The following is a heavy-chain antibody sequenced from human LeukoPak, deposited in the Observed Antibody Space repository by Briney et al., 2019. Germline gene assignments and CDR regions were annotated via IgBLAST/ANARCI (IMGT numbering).Heavy chain of an antibody. V-gene: IGHV3-48*04. CDR1: GLTFSSYS. D-gene: IGHD4-17*01. Sequence: PGGTLRLSRAASGLTFSSYSMNWVRQAPAKGREWVSYLSRGNSNIYYADSAKGRFPISRDNAKNSLFLQMKTLSVQHTRVYYCARDSPIAYGVPGEASSDYWGQGNLVTVS. J-gene: IGHJ4*02. CDR2: LSRGNSNI. CDR3: ARDSPIAYGVPGEASSDY.